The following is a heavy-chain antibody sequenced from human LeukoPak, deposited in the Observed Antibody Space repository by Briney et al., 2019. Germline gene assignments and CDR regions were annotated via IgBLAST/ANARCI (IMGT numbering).Heavy chain of an antibody. J-gene: IGHJ4*02. CDR1: GGSISSYY. V-gene: IGHV4-59*01. D-gene: IGHD5-12*01. CDR2: IYYSGST. CDR3: ASRRLRIDY. Sequence: SETLSLTCTVSGGSISSYYWSWIRQPPGKGLEWIGYIYYSGSTNYNPSLKSRVTISVDTSKNQFSLKLSSVTAADTAVYYCASRRLRIDYWGQGTLVTVSS.